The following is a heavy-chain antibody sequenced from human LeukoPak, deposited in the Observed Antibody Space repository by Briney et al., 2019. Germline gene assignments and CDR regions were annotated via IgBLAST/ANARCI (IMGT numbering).Heavy chain of an antibody. Sequence: ASXKVSCKASGYTFTSYYMHWVRQAPGQGVEWMGIINPSGGSTSYAQKFRGRVTMTRDTYTRTVYMELSSLRSEDLAVYYCARDLPQNEVITRDYWGQGTLVTVSS. CDR3: ARDLPQNEVITRDY. CDR1: GYTFTSYY. D-gene: IGHD3-16*02. V-gene: IGHV1-46*03. J-gene: IGHJ4*02. CDR2: INPSGGST.